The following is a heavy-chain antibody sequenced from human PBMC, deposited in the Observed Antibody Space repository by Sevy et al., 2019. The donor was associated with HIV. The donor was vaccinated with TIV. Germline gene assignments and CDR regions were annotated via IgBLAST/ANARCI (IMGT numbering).Heavy chain of an antibody. J-gene: IGHJ6*02. CDR1: GFTFAHHA. D-gene: IGHD3-10*02. CDR2: INWNSVSI. Sequence: LSLTCAASGFTFAHHAMYWVRQAPGKGLEWVSGINWNSVSIGYADSVKGRITISRDNAKNSLYRHLSSLRAVDTHLYYCAREGRAPYVYGADVCGQGTTITVSS. V-gene: IGHV3-9*01. CDR3: AREGRAPYVYGADV.